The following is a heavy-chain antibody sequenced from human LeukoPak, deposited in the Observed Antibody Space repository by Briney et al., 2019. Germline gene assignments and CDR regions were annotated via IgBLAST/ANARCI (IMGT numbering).Heavy chain of an antibody. V-gene: IGHV3-23*01. Sequence: GGSLRLSCAASGFTFRKHAMSWVRQAPGKGLDWVSSIFTDGHHTYNADSVKGRFTISRDNPKNTLYLQMNSLRAEDTAVYYCAKGQWLERDGFDVWGQGTMVTVSS. D-gene: IGHD6-19*01. CDR1: GFTFRKHA. CDR3: AKGQWLERDGFDV. J-gene: IGHJ3*01. CDR2: IFTDGHHT.